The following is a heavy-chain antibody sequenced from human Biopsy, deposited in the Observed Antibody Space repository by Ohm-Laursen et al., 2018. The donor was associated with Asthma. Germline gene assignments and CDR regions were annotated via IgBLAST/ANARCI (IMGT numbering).Heavy chain of an antibody. CDR3: ARHDHRWDTYADF. J-gene: IGHJ4*02. CDR1: GASITSSAYY. CDR2: MYYGETT. D-gene: IGHD2-2*01. V-gene: IGHV4-39*01. Sequence: SDTLSLTCTVSGASITSSAYYWGWIRQPPGKGLEWIGSMYYGETTYYSPPPKSRVTKSVDTSKNQFSLILSSVTAADTAVYYCARHDHRWDTYADFWGQGTLVTVSS.